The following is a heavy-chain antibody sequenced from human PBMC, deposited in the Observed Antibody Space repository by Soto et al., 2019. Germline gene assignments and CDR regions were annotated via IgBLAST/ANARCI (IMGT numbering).Heavy chain of an antibody. CDR3: ARVDSSGCSEY. J-gene: IGHJ4*02. CDR2: IYPGDSDT. V-gene: IGHV5-51*01. Sequence: GESLKISCQGSGYSFTSYWIGWVRQMPGKGLECMGFIYPGDSDTTYSPSFQGHVTISADKYSSTAYLQWSSLKASDTAMYYCARVDSSGCSEYWGQGTLVTVS. CDR1: GYSFTSYW. D-gene: IGHD6-25*01.